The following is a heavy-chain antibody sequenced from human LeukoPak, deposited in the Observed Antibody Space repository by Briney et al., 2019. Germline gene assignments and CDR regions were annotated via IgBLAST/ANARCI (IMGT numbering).Heavy chain of an antibody. CDR3: AKGGYSSGWRNYFDY. CDR1: GFTFSSYG. D-gene: IGHD6-19*01. Sequence: GGSLRLSCAASGFTFSSYGITWVRQVPGKGLEWVSTISATGGSTYYADSVKGRFTISRDNSKDTLYLQMNSLRAEDTAVYYCAKGGYSSGWRNYFDYWGQGTLVTVSS. V-gene: IGHV3-23*01. J-gene: IGHJ4*02. CDR2: ISATGGST.